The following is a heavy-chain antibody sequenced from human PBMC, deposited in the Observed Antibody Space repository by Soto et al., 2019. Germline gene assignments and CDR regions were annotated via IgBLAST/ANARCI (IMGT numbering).Heavy chain of an antibody. J-gene: IGHJ4*02. Sequence: SETLSLTCTVSGGSISRYYWSWIRQPPGKGLEWIGYMYNTGSTVYNPPFKSRVTISVDTSKNQFSLKLSSVTAADTAVYYCARHHDSWGQGTLVTVS. CDR3: ARHHDS. CDR2: MYNTGST. CDR1: GGSISRYY. V-gene: IGHV4-59*08.